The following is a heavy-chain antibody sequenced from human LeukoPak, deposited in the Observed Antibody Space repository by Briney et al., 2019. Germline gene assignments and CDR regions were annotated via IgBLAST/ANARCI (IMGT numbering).Heavy chain of an antibody. V-gene: IGHV3-23*01. D-gene: IGHD6-19*01. CDR2: ISGSGGST. CDR3: AKMAVAGTYFDY. J-gene: IGHJ4*02. Sequence: GGSLRLSCAASGFTFSSYSMNWVRQAPGKGLEWVSAISGSGGSTYYADSVKGRFTISRDNSQNTLYLQMNSLRSEDTAVYNCAKMAVAGTYFDYWGQGTLVNVSS. CDR1: GFTFSSYS.